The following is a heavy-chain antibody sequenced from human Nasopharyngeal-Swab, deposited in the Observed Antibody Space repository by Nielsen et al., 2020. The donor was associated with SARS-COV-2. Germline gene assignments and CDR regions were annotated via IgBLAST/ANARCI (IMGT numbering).Heavy chain of an antibody. J-gene: IGHJ6*02. Sequence: GASLKISCAASGFTFYDYGMSWVRQAPGKGLEWVSGINWNGGSTCYADSVKGLFTISRDNAKNSLYLQMNSLSAEDTALYYCARDEAYDGGNDYSYYYYCMDVWGQGTTVTVSS. V-gene: IGHV3-20*04. D-gene: IGHD2-21*02. CDR1: GFTFYDYG. CDR3: ARDEAYDGGNDYSYYYYCMDV. CDR2: INWNGGST.